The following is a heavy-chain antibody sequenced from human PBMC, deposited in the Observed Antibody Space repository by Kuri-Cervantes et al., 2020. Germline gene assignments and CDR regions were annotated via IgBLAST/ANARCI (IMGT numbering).Heavy chain of an antibody. Sequence: GESLKISCAASGFTFSSYNMNWVRQAPGKGLEWVSYISNSNNTIYYADSVKGRFTISRDNAKNSLYLQVNSLRAEDTAVYYCARDGDFWSGYDYWGQGTLVTVSS. J-gene: IGHJ4*02. CDR1: GFTFSSYN. D-gene: IGHD3-3*01. CDR2: ISNSNNTI. CDR3: ARDGDFWSGYDY. V-gene: IGHV3-48*01.